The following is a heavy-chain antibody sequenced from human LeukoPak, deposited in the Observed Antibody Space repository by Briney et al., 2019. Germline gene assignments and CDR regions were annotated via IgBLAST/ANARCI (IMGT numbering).Heavy chain of an antibody. CDR3: ARDWNGGSYSAFDY. D-gene: IGHD1-26*01. J-gene: IGHJ4*02. V-gene: IGHV3-21*01. CDR2: FSSSSSYI. CDR1: GGSIGSSSYY. Sequence: ETLSLTCTVSGGSIGSSSYYWGWIRQAPGKGLEWVSSFSSSSSYIYYADSVKGRFTISRDNAKNSLYLQMNSLRAEDTAVYYCARDWNGGSYSAFDYWGQGTLVTVSS.